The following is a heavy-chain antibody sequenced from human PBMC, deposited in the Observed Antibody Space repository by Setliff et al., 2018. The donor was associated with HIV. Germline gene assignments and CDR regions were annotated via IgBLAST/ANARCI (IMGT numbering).Heavy chain of an antibody. Sequence: SETLSLTCAVSGYSISSGYYWGWIRQPPGKGLEWIGHIYHSGSTSYNPSLKSRATIAVDTSKNQFSLKLSSVTAADTAVYYCATVSGYYWQYFDYWGPGTLVTVSS. CDR3: ATVSGYYWQYFDY. D-gene: IGHD3-22*01. CDR1: GYSISSGYY. V-gene: IGHV4-38-2*01. J-gene: IGHJ4*02. CDR2: IYHSGST.